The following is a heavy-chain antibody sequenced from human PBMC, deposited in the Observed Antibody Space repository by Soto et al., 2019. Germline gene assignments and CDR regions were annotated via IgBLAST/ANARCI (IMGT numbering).Heavy chain of an antibody. Sequence: PGGPLRLSCAASVFTFSSYAMNLVRQTQEKGLEWVSSISSTSSYTHYADSVNGRFTISRDNANNSLFLQMNSLRAEDTAVYYCAKDLALAGKYWAQRAVVTVSS. V-gene: IGHV3-21*01. CDR1: VFTFSSYA. CDR3: AKDLALAGKY. CDR2: ISSTSSYT. D-gene: IGHD6-19*01. J-gene: IGHJ4*02.